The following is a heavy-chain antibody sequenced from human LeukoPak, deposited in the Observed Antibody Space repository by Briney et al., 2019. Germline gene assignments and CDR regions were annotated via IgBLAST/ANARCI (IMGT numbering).Heavy chain of an antibody. J-gene: IGHJ5*02. V-gene: IGHV3-7*01. Sequence: GGSLRLSCAASRFTLSTYWMSWVRQAPGKGLEWVAHIKQDGSQEYYVDSVKGRFTISRDSAKNSLYLQMNSLRAEDTAVYYCAREGSSAMVNWFDPWGQGTLVTVSS. D-gene: IGHD2-2*01. CDR1: RFTLSTYW. CDR3: AREGSSAMVNWFDP. CDR2: IKQDGSQE.